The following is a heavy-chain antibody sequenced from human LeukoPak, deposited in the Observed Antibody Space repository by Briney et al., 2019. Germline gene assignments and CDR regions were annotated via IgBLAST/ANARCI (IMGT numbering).Heavy chain of an antibody. V-gene: IGHV1-18*01. D-gene: IGHD2-2*01. Sequence: GASVKVSCKASGYTFTSYGISWVRQAPGQGLEWMGCISAHNGNTNYAQKLQGRVTMTTDTSTSTAYMELRSLRSDDTAVYYCARANIVVVPADLYYYYYYYMDVWGKGTTVTVSS. CDR2: ISAHNGNT. J-gene: IGHJ6*03. CDR3: ARANIVVVPADLYYYYYYYMDV. CDR1: GYTFTSYG.